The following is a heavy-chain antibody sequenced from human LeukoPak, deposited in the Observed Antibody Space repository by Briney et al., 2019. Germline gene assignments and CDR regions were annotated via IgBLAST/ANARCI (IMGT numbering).Heavy chain of an antibody. D-gene: IGHD3-10*01. CDR2: INSDGSST. CDR3: AKGKFGDPLNY. Sequence: GGPLRLSCAASGFTFSSYWMHWVRQAPGKGLVWVSRINSDGSSTSYADSVKGRFTISKDTSKNTVDLLMNNVRAEDTALYYCAKGKFGDPLNYWGQGTLVTVSS. J-gene: IGHJ4*02. CDR1: GFTFSSYW. V-gene: IGHV3-74*01.